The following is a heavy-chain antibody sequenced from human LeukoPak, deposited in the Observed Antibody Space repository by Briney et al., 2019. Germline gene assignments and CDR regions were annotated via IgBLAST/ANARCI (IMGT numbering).Heavy chain of an antibody. J-gene: IGHJ4*02. D-gene: IGHD3-10*01. CDR1: GFTFSSYA. CDR3: AKALYYYGSGSYSYYFDY. Sequence: LPGGSLKLSCAASGFTFSSYAMSWVRQAPGKGLEWVSAISGSGGSTYYADSVKGRFTISRDNSKNTLYLQMNSLRAEDTAVYYCAKALYYYGSGSYSYYFDYWGQGTLVTVSS. CDR2: ISGSGGST. V-gene: IGHV3-23*01.